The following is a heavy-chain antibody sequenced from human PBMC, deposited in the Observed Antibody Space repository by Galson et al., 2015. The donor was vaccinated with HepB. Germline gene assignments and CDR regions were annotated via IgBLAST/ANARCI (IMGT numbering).Heavy chain of an antibody. V-gene: IGHV1-69*10. CDR3: ARSLDCSSTSCYTVARTRDYYCGMDI. J-gene: IGHJ6*02. CDR2: IIPILGIA. D-gene: IGHD2-2*02. Sequence: SVKVSCKASGGTFSSYTISWVRQAPGQGLEWMGGIIPILGIANYAQKFQGRVTITADKSTSTAYMELSSLRSEDTAVYYCARSLDCSSTSCYTVARTRDYYCGMDIWGQGTTVTVSS. CDR1: GGTFSSYT.